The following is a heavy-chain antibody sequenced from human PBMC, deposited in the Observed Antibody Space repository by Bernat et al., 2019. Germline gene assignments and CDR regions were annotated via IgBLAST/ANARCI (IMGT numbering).Heavy chain of an antibody. V-gene: IGHV4-59*08. J-gene: IGHJ4*02. CDR1: GGSISSYY. Sequence: QVQLQESGPGLVKPSETLSLTCTVSGGSISSYYWSWIRQPPGKGLDWIGYIYYSRSTNYNTSLKSRVTKSVDTTKNQYSLKLSSVTAADTAVYYCARLNGVFDYWGQGTLVTVSS. CDR3: ARLNGVFDY. D-gene: IGHD2-8*01. CDR2: IYYSRST.